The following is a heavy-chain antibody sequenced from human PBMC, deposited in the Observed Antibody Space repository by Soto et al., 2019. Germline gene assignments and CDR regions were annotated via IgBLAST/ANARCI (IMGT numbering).Heavy chain of an antibody. CDR3: AGVRGPYCGGECYPPTPNWFDP. CDR1: GGSISSGGYS. D-gene: IGHD2-21*01. V-gene: IGHV4-30-2*01. Sequence: QLQLQESGSGLVKPSQTLSLTCAVSGGSISSGGYSWSWIRQPPGKGLEWIGSIYHSGSTYYNPSLKSRVTISVDRSMNQFSLNLSSVTAADSAVYYCAGVRGPYCGGECYPPTPNWFDPWGQGTLVTVSS. CDR2: IYHSGST. J-gene: IGHJ5*02.